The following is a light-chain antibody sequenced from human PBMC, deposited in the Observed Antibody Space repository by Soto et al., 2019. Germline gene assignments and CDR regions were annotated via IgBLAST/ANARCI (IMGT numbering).Light chain of an antibody. V-gene: IGLV1-40*01. J-gene: IGLJ3*02. CDR3: QSYDSTVSGLQGV. CDR2: ANN. Sequence: QSVLTQPPSVSGAPGQRVTISCTARSSNIGAGYDVHWYQQLPGTAPKLLIYANNNRPSGVPGRFSGSKSGTSASLAITGLQPEDEADYYCQSYDSTVSGLQGVFGGGTKLTVL. CDR1: SSNIGAGYD.